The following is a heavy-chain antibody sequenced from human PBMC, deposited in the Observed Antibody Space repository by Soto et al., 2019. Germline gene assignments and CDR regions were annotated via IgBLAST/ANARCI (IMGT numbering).Heavy chain of an antibody. CDR3: ARQIYDSDAGPNFQYYFDS. J-gene: IGHJ4*02. Sequence: GESLKISCKGSGYSFAGYWITWVRQKPGKGLEWMGRIDPSDSQTYYSPSFRGHVTISVTKSITTVFLQWSSLRASDTAMYYCARQIYDSDAGPNFQYYFDSWGQGTPVTVS. CDR2: IDPSDSQT. D-gene: IGHD5-12*01. V-gene: IGHV5-10-1*01. CDR1: GYSFAGYW.